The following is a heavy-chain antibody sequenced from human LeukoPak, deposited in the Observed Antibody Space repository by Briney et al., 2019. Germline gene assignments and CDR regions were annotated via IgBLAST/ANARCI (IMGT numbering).Heavy chain of an antibody. J-gene: IGHJ6*02. CDR3: VRAMHQSGYYYGMDV. D-gene: IGHD2-2*01. CDR2: IYHSGST. CDR1: GYSISIGYY. V-gene: IGHV4-38-2*02. Sequence: SETLSLTCTVSGYSISIGYYWGWIRQPPGKGLEWIGSIYHSGSTYYNPSLKSRVTISVDTSKNQFSLKLSSVTAADTAVYYCVRAMHQSGYYYGMDVWGQGTTVTVSS.